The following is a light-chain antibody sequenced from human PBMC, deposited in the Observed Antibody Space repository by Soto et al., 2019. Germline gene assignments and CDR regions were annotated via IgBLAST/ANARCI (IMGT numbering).Light chain of an antibody. J-gene: IGKJ4*01. V-gene: IGKV3-15*01. CDR3: QQYNNWPLT. CDR2: GAS. Sequence: EIVMTQSPCTLSWSPSERSTLSCRASQSVSSNLAWYQQKPGQAPRLLIYGASTRATGIPARFSGSGSGTEFTLTISSLQSEDFAVYYCQQYNNWPLTFGGGTKVDI. CDR1: QSVSSN.